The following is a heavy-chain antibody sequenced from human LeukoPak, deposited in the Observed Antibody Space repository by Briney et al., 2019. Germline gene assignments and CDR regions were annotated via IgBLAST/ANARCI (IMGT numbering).Heavy chain of an antibody. J-gene: IGHJ4*02. D-gene: IGHD3-10*01. Sequence: GGSLRLSCAASGFTFSNYAMSWVRQAPGKGLEWVSHSSGSGGDTYYADSVKGRFTISRDNSKNTLFLQMNSLRAVDTALYYCIWFGGQLHRTLDSWGQGTLVTVSS. CDR1: GFTFSNYA. CDR2: SSGSGGDT. V-gene: IGHV3-23*01. CDR3: IWFGGQLHRTLDS.